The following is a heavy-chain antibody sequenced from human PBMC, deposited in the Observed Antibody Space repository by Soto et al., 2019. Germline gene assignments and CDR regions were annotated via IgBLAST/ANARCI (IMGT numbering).Heavy chain of an antibody. CDR3: AKDRRLTPRRIYGMDV. Sequence: GGSLRLSCAASGFTFSSYGMHWVRQAPGKGLEWVAVISYDGSNKYYADSVKGRFTISRDNSKNTLYLQMNSLRAEDTAVYYCAKDRRLTPRRIYGMDVWGQGTTVTVS. J-gene: IGHJ6*02. CDR2: ISYDGSNK. D-gene: IGHD5-12*01. CDR1: GFTFSSYG. V-gene: IGHV3-30*18.